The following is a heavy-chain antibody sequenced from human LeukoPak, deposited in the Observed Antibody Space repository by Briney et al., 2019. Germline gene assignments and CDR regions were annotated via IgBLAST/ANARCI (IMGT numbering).Heavy chain of an antibody. CDR1: GFTFSDYY. Sequence: GGSLRLSCAASGFTFSDYYMNWVRQAPGKGLEWVSSISSSSSYIYYADSVKGRFTISRDNAKNSLYLQMNSLRAEDTAVYYCARGRYSYGPMGGFDYWGQGTLVTVSS. CDR3: ARGRYSYGPMGGFDY. CDR2: ISSSSSYI. V-gene: IGHV3-21*01. D-gene: IGHD5-18*01. J-gene: IGHJ4*02.